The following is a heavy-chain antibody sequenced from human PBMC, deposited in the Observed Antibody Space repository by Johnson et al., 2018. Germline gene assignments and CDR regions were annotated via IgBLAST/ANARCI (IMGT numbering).Heavy chain of an antibody. Sequence: QVQLQQWGAGLLKPSETLSLTCAVYGGSFSGYYWSWIRQPPGKGLEWIGEIHHGGSTNYNPSLKSRVTISVDTSKNQFSLKLSSVTAADTAVYYCAREQGYGASAFYHYYYMDVWGKGTTVTVSS. J-gene: IGHJ6*03. CDR2: IHHGGST. D-gene: IGHD4/OR15-4a*01. CDR1: GGSFSGYY. CDR3: AREQGYGASAFYHYYYMDV. V-gene: IGHV4-34*01.